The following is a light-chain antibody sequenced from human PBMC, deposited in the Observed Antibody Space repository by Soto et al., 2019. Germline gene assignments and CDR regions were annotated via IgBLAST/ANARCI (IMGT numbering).Light chain of an antibody. J-gene: IGKJ5*01. CDR1: QDIAAY. Sequence: DIQVTQAPSSVSACVGGRVTITCRASQDIAAYLAWYQHKPGRAPELLIHAASSLQSGVPSRFTGSGSGTDFTLTINSLQPEDFATYYCQQAYSFPITFGQGTRLEIK. V-gene: IGKV1D-12*01. CDR3: QQAYSFPIT. CDR2: AAS.